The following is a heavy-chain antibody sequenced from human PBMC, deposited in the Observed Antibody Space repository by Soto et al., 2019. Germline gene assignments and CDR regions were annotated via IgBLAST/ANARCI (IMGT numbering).Heavy chain of an antibody. V-gene: IGHV3-21*06. CDR2: ISSSRSFI. Sequence: GGSLRLSCEASGFNFIGYIMVLVRQGPGKGLEWLSSISSSRSFIYYADSMKGRLTVSRYNAKNSSYFELTKLRDEDTAVYYCAREGWELYFDSWGQGTPVTVSS. J-gene: IGHJ4*02. CDR1: GFNFIGYI. CDR3: AREGWELYFDS. D-gene: IGHD1-26*01.